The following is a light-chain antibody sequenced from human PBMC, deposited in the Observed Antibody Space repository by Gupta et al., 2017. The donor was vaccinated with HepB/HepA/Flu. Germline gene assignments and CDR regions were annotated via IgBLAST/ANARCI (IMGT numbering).Light chain of an antibody. V-gene: IGLV2-14*01. J-gene: IGLJ2*01. Sequence: QSALTQPASVSGSPGQSITISCTGTSSDVGDYKYVSWYQQHPGKAPKLLINDVTTRPSGVSNRFSGSKSGNTASLTISGLQAEDEADYFCSLYTSSSTLIFGGGTKLTVL. CDR3: SLYTSSSTLI. CDR2: DVT. CDR1: SSDVGDYKY.